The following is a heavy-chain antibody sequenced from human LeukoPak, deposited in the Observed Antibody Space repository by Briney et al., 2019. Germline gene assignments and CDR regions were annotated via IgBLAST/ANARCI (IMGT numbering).Heavy chain of an antibody. CDR2: VYHSGAT. J-gene: IGHJ4*02. Sequence: SGTLSLTCAVSGGSITSGNWWTWVRQPPGKGLEWIGEVYHSGATNYNPSLKSRVTISVDTSKNQFSLKLSSVTAADTAVYYCARVNRLLLLDYWSQGTLVTVSS. CDR3: ARVNRLLLLDY. CDR1: GGSITSGNW. V-gene: IGHV4-4*02. D-gene: IGHD3-22*01.